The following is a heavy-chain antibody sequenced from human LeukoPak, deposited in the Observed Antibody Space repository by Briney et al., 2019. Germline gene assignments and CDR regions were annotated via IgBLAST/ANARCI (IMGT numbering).Heavy chain of an antibody. CDR3: AKAKPYYYDSSGYYDY. Sequence: GGSLRLSCAASGFIFSDYWMHWVRQGPGKGLVWVSRIKSDGSSTSYAESVKGRFTISRDNSKNTLYLQMNSLRAEDTAVYYCAKAKPYYYDSSGYYDYWGQGTLVTVSS. V-gene: IGHV3-74*01. J-gene: IGHJ4*02. D-gene: IGHD3-22*01. CDR1: GFIFSDYW. CDR2: IKSDGSST.